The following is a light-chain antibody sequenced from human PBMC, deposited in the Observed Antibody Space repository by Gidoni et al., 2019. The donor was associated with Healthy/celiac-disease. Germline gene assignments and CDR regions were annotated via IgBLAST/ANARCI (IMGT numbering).Light chain of an antibody. V-gene: IGKV3-11*01. CDR2: DAS. CDR1: QSVSSY. J-gene: IGKJ4*01. Sequence: EIVVTQSPATLSLSPGERATLSCRASQSVSSYLAWYQQKPGQAPRLLIYDASSRATGITARFSGSGSGTDFTLTISSLEPEDFAIYYCQQRSNWPLTFGGGTKVEIK. CDR3: QQRSNWPLT.